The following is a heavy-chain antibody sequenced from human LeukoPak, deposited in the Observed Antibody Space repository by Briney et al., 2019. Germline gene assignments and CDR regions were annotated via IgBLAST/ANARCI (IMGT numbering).Heavy chain of an antibody. CDR1: GYSFSSYW. V-gene: IGHV5-51*01. CDR3: ARRDGYGNNYYGMDV. CDR2: IYPGDSDT. J-gene: IGHJ6*02. Sequence: GESLKISCKGSGYSFSSYWIGWVRQMPGKGLEWMGIIYPGDSDTRYSTSFQGQVTISADKSISTAYLQWSSLKASDTAMYYCARRDGYGNNYYGMDVWGQGTTVTVSS. D-gene: IGHD5-24*01.